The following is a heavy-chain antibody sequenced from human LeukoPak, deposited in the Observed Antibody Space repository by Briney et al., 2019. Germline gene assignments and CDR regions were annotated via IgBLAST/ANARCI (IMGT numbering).Heavy chain of an antibody. CDR3: ASSGYYSRYDY. CDR1: GGSISSGGYS. D-gene: IGHD3-22*01. Sequence: SQTLSLTCAVSGGSISSGGYSWSWIRRPPGKGLEWIGYIYHSGSTYYNPSLKSRVTISVDTSKNQFSLKLSSVTAADMAVYYCASSGYYSRYDYWGQGTLVTVSS. V-gene: IGHV4-30-2*01. J-gene: IGHJ4*02. CDR2: IYHSGST.